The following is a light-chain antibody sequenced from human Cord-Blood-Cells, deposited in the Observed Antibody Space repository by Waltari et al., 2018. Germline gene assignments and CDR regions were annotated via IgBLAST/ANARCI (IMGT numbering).Light chain of an antibody. CDR1: QLGAKY. Sequence: SYELTQPPSVSVSPGQTASITCSRAQLGAKYASWYQQNPGQSPVLVIYQDSKRPSGIPERFSGSNSGNTATLTISGTQAMDEADYYCQAWDSSTVVFGGGTKLTVL. CDR2: QDS. J-gene: IGLJ2*01. V-gene: IGLV3-1*01. CDR3: QAWDSSTVV.